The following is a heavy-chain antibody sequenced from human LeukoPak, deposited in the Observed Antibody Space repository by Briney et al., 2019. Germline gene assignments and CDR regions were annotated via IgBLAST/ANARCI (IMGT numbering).Heavy chain of an antibody. V-gene: IGHV1-2*02. J-gene: IGHJ5*02. Sequence: GASVTVSFTASGYTFTVYYMHWGRQAPGQGGEWMGWINPNSGGTNYAQKFQGRVTMTSDTSISTAYMELSRLRSDDTAVYYCARELGYSSAPRDWFDHWGQGTLVTVSS. D-gene: IGHD6-19*01. CDR1: GYTFTVYY. CDR2: INPNSGGT. CDR3: ARELGYSSAPRDWFDH.